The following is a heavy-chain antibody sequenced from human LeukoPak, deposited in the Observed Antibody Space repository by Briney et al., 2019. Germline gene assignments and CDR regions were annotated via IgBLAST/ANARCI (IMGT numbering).Heavy chain of an antibody. D-gene: IGHD2-15*01. CDR3: ASMFVVVVAATESNYFDY. Sequence: GGSLRLSCAASGFTFSSYWMSWVRQAPGKGLEWVANIKQDGSEKYYVDSVKGRVTISRDNAKNSLYLQMNSLRAGDTAVYYCASMFVVVVAATESNYFDYWGQGTLVTVSS. CDR2: IKQDGSEK. J-gene: IGHJ4*02. CDR1: GFTFSSYW. V-gene: IGHV3-7*01.